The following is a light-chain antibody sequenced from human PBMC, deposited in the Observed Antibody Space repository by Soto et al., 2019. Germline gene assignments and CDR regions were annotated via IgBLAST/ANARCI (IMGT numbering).Light chain of an antibody. CDR1: QSVRSNY. J-gene: IGKJ4*01. CDR2: DAS. CDR3: QQYGSSPLT. V-gene: IGKV3-20*01. Sequence: EIVLTQSPDTLSLCPGERATLSCRASQSVRSNYLAWYQQKPGQAPRFLIYDASSRATGIPDRFSGSGSGTDFTLTISRLEPEDYAVYYCQQYGSSPLTFGGGTNVDI.